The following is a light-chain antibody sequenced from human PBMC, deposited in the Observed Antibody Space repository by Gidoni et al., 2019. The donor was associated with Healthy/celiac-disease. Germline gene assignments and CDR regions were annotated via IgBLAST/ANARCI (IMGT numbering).Light chain of an antibody. CDR3: QQYDNLIT. J-gene: IGKJ5*01. V-gene: IGKV1-33*01. CDR2: DAS. CDR1: QDISNY. Sequence: DIQMTQSPSSLSASVGDRVTITCQASQDISNYLNWYQQKPGKAPKLLIYDASNLETGVPSRLSGSGSGTDFTFTIRSLQPEDIETYYCQQYDNLITFGQGTRLEIK.